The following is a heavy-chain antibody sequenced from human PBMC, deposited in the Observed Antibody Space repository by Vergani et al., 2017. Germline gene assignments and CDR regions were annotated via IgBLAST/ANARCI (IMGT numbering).Heavy chain of an antibody. J-gene: IGHJ4*02. Sequence: EVQLVESGGGLVKPGGSLRLSCAASGFTFSSYSMNWVRQAPGKGLEWVSSISSSSSYTNYADSVKGRFTISRDNAKNSLYLQMNSLRAEDTAVYYCARNVNSGWYLRYWGQGTLVTVSS. CDR3: ARNVNSGWYLRY. D-gene: IGHD6-19*01. CDR2: ISSSSSYT. V-gene: IGHV3-21*04. CDR1: GFTFSSYS.